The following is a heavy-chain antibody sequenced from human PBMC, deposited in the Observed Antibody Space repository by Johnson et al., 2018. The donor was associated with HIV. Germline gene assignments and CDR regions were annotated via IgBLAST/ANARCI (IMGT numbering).Heavy chain of an antibody. V-gene: IGHV3-64*01. CDR1: GFTFSSYA. CDR3: ARGAGYDFWSGWHAFDI. D-gene: IGHD3-3*01. Sequence: VQLVESGGGLVQPGGSLRLSCAASGFTFSSYAMHWVRQAPGKGLEYVSAISSNGGSTYYANSVKGRFTISRDNSKNTLYLQMGSLRADDMAVYYCARGAGYDFWSGWHAFDIWGQGTMLTVSS. J-gene: IGHJ3*02. CDR2: ISSNGGST.